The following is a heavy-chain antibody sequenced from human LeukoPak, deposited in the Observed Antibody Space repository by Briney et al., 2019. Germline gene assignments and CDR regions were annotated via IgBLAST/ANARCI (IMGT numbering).Heavy chain of an antibody. CDR1: GGTFSSYA. V-gene: IGHV1-69*05. CDR3: AREIDGYSHLAYYYYYMDV. Sequence: ASVKVSCKASGGTFSSYAISWVRRAPGQGLEWMGRIIPIFGTANYAQKFQGRVTITTDASTSTAYMELSSLRSEDTAVYYCAREIDGYSHLAYYYYYMDVWGKGTTVTVSS. J-gene: IGHJ6*03. CDR2: IIPIFGTA. D-gene: IGHD5-18*01.